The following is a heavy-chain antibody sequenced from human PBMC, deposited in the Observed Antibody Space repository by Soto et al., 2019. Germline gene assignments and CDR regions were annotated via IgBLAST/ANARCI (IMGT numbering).Heavy chain of an antibody. Sequence: SETLSLTCTVSGGSISSSSYYWGWIRQPPGKGLEWIGSIYYSGSTYYNPSLKSRVTISVDTSKNQFSLKLSSVTAADTAVYYCARLKSTLVSAAIIYYYYYMDFWCKGITVTVSS. V-gene: IGHV4-39*01. D-gene: IGHD2-2*02. J-gene: IGHJ6*03. CDR3: ARLKSTLVSAAIIYYYYYMDF. CDR1: GGSISSSSYY. CDR2: IYYSGST.